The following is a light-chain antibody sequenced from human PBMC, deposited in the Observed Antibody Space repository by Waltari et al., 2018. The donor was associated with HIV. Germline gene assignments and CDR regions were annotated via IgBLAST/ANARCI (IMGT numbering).Light chain of an antibody. CDR3: QQYAFSPRT. Sequence: DIVLTQSPGTPSLSPGERATLSCRASQSVTSTYLAWYQQKPGQAPRLLIYGASNRATAIPDRFSGSGSGTDFTLTISRLEPEDFAVYYCQQYAFSPRTFGQGTKVEIK. CDR1: QSVTSTY. J-gene: IGKJ1*01. V-gene: IGKV3-20*01. CDR2: GAS.